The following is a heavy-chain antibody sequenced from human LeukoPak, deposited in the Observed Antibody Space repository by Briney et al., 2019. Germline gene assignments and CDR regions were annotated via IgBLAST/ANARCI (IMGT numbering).Heavy chain of an antibody. CDR1: GFSFSGHW. J-gene: IGHJ4*02. V-gene: IGHV3-74*01. D-gene: IGHD6-6*01. CDR3: ARGPNSNWSELDF. Sequence: GGSLRLPCTASGFSFSGHWMHWARQLPGKGLVWVSRISPTGSTTSYADSVKGRFTVSRDNAKNTLYLQVNNLRAEDTAVYYCARGPNSNWSELDFWGQGTLLTVSS. CDR2: ISPTGSTT.